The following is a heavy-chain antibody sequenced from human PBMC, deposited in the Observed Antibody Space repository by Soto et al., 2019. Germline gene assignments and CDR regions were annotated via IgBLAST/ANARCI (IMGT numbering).Heavy chain of an antibody. CDR1: GGSFSGYY. D-gene: IGHD3-9*01. V-gene: IGHV4-34*01. J-gene: IGHJ6*02. CDR3: ASDILTGPRNYYYYGMDV. Sequence: PSETLSLTCAVYGGSFSGYYWSWIRQPPGKGLEWIGEINHSGSTNYNPSLKSRVTISVDTSKNQFSLKLSSVTAADTAVYYCASDILTGPRNYYYYGMDVWGQGTTVTVSS. CDR2: INHSGST.